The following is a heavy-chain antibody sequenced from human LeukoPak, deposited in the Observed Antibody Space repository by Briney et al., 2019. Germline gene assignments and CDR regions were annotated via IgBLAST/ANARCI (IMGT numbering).Heavy chain of an antibody. J-gene: IGHJ4*02. CDR2: IYYSGST. CDR3: ARDRGYCSSTSCPPAGYFDY. Sequence: SQTLSLTFTVSGGSISSGDYYWSWIRQPPGKGLEWIGYIYYSGSTYYNPSLKSRVTISVDTSKNQFSLKLSSVTAADTAVYYCARDRGYCSSTSCPPAGYFDYWGQGTLVTVSS. V-gene: IGHV4-30-4*08. CDR1: GGSISSGDYY. D-gene: IGHD2-2*01.